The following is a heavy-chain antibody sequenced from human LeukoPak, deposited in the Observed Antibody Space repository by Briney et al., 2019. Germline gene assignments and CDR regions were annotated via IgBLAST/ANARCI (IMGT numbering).Heavy chain of an antibody. CDR2: IKQDGSDK. CDR3: ARGEFAWIQGSYGMNV. J-gene: IGHJ6*02. CDR1: GFTFSDYW. D-gene: IGHD5-18*01. V-gene: IGHV3-7*01. Sequence: GGSLRLSCGASGFTFSDYWMSWVRQAPGKGPEWVANIKQDGSDKYYVDSVKGRFTISRDNAKNALYLQMNSLRAEDTAVYYCARGEFAWIQGSYGMNVWGQGTTVTVSS.